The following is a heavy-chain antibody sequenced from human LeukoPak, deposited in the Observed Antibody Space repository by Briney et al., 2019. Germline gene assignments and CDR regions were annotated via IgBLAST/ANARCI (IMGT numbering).Heavy chain of an antibody. CDR3: ARGVGYSSSWYTNYGMDV. J-gene: IGHJ6*02. D-gene: IGHD6-13*01. CDR1: GGSLSSYY. V-gene: IGHV4-59*01. CDR2: IYYSGST. Sequence: SETLSLTCTVSGGSLSSYYWSWIRQPPGKGLEWIGYIYYSGSTNYNPSLKSRVTISVDTSKNQFSLKLSSVTAADSAVYYYARGVGYSSSWYTNYGMDVWGQGTTVTVSS.